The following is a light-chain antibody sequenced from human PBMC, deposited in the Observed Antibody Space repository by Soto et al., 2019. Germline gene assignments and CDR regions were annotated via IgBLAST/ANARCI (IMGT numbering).Light chain of an antibody. V-gene: IGKV3-20*01. CDR3: HRYGSSPRT. J-gene: IGKJ1*01. CDR2: GVS. CDR1: QSLSSSY. Sequence: EIVLTQSPGTLSLSPGERATLSCRASQSLSSSYLAWYQQKPGQAPRLLVYGVSNRAPGIPDRFSGRGSGTDFTLTISRLEPEDFAVYYFHRYGSSPRTFGQGTKVEIK.